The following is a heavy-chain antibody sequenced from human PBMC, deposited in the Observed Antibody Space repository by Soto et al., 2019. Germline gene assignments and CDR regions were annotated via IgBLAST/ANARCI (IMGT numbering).Heavy chain of an antibody. CDR1: GYTFTSYG. V-gene: IGHV1-58*02. J-gene: IGHJ6*02. CDR2: IVVGSGNT. Sequence: SVKVSCKASGYTFTSYGISWVRQARGQRLEWIGWIVVGSGNTNYAQKFQERVTITRDMSISTAYMELSSLRSEDTAVYYCARGIAVAGFYYYYGMDVWGQGTTVTVSS. CDR3: ARGIAVAGFYYYYGMDV. D-gene: IGHD6-19*01.